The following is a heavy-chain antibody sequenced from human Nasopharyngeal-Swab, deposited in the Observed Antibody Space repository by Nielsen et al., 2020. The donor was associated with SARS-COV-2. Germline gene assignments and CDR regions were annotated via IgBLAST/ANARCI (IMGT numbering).Heavy chain of an antibody. Sequence: WVRQAPGQGLEWMGWMNPNSGNTGYAQKFQGRVTMTRSTSISTAYMELSSLRSEDTAVYYCARAVEFCSSTSCYSSAFDIWGQGTMVTVSS. J-gene: IGHJ3*02. V-gene: IGHV1-8*01. CDR3: ARAVEFCSSTSCYSSAFDI. D-gene: IGHD2-2*01. CDR2: MNPNSGNT.